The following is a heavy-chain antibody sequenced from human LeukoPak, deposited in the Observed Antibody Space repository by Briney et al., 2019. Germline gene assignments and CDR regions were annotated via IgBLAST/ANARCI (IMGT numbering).Heavy chain of an antibody. CDR1: GGSINTSDYY. CDR3: AREEISTMIHAY. V-gene: IGHV4-39*07. CDR2: LSHSGDT. Sequence: PSETLSLTCTVSGGSINTSDYYWSWIRQPPGKGLEWIGELSHSGDTHYNPSLKGRVTISLDTSKNQFSLNLTSVTAADTAVYYCAREEISTMIHAYWGQGTLVTVSS. J-gene: IGHJ4*02. D-gene: IGHD3-22*01.